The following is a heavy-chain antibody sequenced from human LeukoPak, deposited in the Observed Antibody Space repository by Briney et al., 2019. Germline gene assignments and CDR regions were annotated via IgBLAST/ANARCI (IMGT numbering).Heavy chain of an antibody. Sequence: GGSLRLSCAASGFTFSSYSMNWVRQAPGKGLEWVSSISSSSSYIYYADSVKGRFTISRDKAKNSLYLQMNSLRAEDTAVYYCAREDDYGPGYFDLWGRGTLVTVSS. CDR1: GFTFSSYS. D-gene: IGHD4/OR15-4a*01. CDR2: ISSSSSYI. V-gene: IGHV3-21*01. J-gene: IGHJ2*01. CDR3: AREDDYGPGYFDL.